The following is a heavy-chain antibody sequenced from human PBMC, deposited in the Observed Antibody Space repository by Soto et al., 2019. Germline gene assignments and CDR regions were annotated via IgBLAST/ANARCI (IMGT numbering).Heavy chain of an antibody. CDR3: AHRLPGPSGYDV. D-gene: IGHD6-13*01. J-gene: IGHJ6*02. Sequence: QITLKESGPTLVKPTQTLTLTCTFSGFSLTSGVVGVGWIRQPPGEALEWLALIYWNDEQYYNPSLRNRLTITRDNSKNQVVLTMTNMDPEDTATYYCAHRLPGPSGYDVWGQGTTVTVSS. CDR2: IYWNDEQ. V-gene: IGHV2-5*01. CDR1: GFSLTSGVVG.